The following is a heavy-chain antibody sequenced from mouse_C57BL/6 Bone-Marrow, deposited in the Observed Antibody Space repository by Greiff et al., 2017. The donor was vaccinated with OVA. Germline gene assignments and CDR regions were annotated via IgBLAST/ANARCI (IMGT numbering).Heavy chain of an antibody. Sequence: EVKLQQSGPELVKPGASVKISCKASGYTFTDYYMNWVKQSHGKSLEWIGDINPNNGGTSYNQKFKGKATLTVDKSSSTAYMELRSLTSEDSAVYYCARNSTPYWGQGPTLTVSS. V-gene: IGHV1-26*01. CDR3: ARNSTPY. D-gene: IGHD2-5*01. J-gene: IGHJ2*01. CDR1: GYTFTDYY. CDR2: INPNNGGT.